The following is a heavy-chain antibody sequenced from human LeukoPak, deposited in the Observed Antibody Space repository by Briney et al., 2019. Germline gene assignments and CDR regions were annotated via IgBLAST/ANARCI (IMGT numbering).Heavy chain of an antibody. J-gene: IGHJ4*02. V-gene: IGHV4-39*01. CDR2: IYYSGST. Sequence: SETLSLTCTVSGGSISSSSYYWGWIRQPRGKGLEWIGSIYYSGSTYYNPSLKSRVTISVDTSKNQFSLKLSSVTAADTAVYYCARHPFRGFSYSDYWGQGTLVTVSS. CDR1: GGSISSSSYY. D-gene: IGHD3-10*01. CDR3: ARHPFRGFSYSDY.